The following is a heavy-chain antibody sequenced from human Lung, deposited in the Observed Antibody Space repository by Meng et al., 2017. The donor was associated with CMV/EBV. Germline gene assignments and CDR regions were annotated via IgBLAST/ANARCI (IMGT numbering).Heavy chain of an antibody. CDR1: GYTFIDYY. Sequence: QVRLVQSGAAVKKPGASVKVSCKASGYTFIDYYMPWVRQAPGQGLEWVGWINPKSGGTHYAQSFQGRVTITRDTSINTVYMEISSLKSDDTAVYYCTSAPGDYWGQGTLVTVSS. CDR3: TSAPGDY. J-gene: IGHJ4*01. D-gene: IGHD1-14*01. CDR2: INPKSGGT. V-gene: IGHV1-2*02.